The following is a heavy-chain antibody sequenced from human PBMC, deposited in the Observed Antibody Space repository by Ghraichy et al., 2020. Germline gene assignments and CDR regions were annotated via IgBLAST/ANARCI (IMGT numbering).Heavy chain of an antibody. D-gene: IGHD3-3*01. CDR2: ISGSGGST. Sequence: GGSLRLSCAASGFTFSSYAMSWVRQAPGKGLEWVSAISGSGGSTYYADSVKGRFTISRDNSKNTLYLQMNSLRAEDTAVYYCAKNLLLRYYDFWSGYPYGMDVWGQGTTVTVSS. CDR1: GFTFSSYA. CDR3: AKNLLLRYYDFWSGYPYGMDV. V-gene: IGHV3-23*01. J-gene: IGHJ6*02.